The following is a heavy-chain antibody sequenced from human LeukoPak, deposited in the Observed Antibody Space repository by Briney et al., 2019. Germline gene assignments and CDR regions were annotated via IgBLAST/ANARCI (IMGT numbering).Heavy chain of an antibody. CDR3: ASGSGTYSPDY. CDR2: ITPNSGGT. CDR1: GYTFTGQY. Sequence: GASVKVSCKASGYTFTGQYLHWVRKGPGQGLEWMGWITPNSGGTNYAQKFQGRVTMTRDTSISTAYMELSRLRSDDTALYYCASGSGTYSPDYWGQGTLVTVSS. V-gene: IGHV1-2*02. J-gene: IGHJ4*02. D-gene: IGHD3-10*01.